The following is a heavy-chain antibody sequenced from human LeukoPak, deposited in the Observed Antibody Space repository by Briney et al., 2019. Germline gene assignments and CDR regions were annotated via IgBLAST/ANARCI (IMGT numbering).Heavy chain of an antibody. J-gene: IGHJ4*01. CDR2: ISDDGSNR. D-gene: IGHD3-22*01. CDR1: GFTFSSYG. Sequence: GGSLRLSCAASGFTFSSYGMHWVRQAPGKGLEWVAVISDDGSNRYYADSVKGRFTISRDTSTNTLYLQTNSLRAEDTAVSYCAPARYYDRSGRAFFDYWGHGTLVTVSS. V-gene: IGHV3-30*03. CDR3: APARYYDRSGRAFFDY.